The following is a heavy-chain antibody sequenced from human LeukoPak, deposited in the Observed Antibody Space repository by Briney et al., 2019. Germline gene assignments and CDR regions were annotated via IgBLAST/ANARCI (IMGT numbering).Heavy chain of an antibody. D-gene: IGHD5-12*01. CDR2: IYTRGGT. CDR1: GASISSFY. J-gene: IGHJ4*02. V-gene: IGHV4-4*09. Sequence: PSETLSLTCTVSGASISSFYWSWIRQPPGKGLEWIGYIYTRGGTNYNPSLKSRVTISLDTSKNQFSLNLSSVTAADTAVYYCAREPTSGREPTSGRPLDYWGQGTLVTVSS. CDR3: AREPTSGREPTSGRPLDY.